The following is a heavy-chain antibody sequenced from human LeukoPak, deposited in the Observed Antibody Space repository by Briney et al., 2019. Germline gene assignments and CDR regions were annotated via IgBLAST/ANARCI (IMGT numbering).Heavy chain of an antibody. CDR2: FDPEDGET. V-gene: IGHV1-24*01. J-gene: IGHJ6*03. Sequence: ASVKVSCKVSGYTLTELSMHWVRQAPGKGLEWMGGFDPEDGETIYAQKFQGRVTMTEDTSTDTAYMELSSLRSEDTAVYYCARDGYYYDSSGYYYHYYYYMDVWGKGTTVTVSS. D-gene: IGHD3-22*01. CDR1: GYTLTELS. CDR3: ARDGYYYDSSGYYYHYYYYMDV.